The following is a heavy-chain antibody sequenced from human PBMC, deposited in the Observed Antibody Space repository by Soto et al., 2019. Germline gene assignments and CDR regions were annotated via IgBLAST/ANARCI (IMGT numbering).Heavy chain of an antibody. D-gene: IGHD3-3*01. CDR1: GFSLSTSGVG. CDR2: IYWDDDK. Sequence: QITLKESGPTLVKPTQTLTLTCTFSGFSLSTSGVGVGWIRQPPGKALEWLALIYWDDDKRYSPSLKSRLTITKDTSKNLMVLTMTIMDPVDTATYYCAHSPDYDFWSGNNWFDPWGQGPLVTVSS. J-gene: IGHJ5*02. CDR3: AHSPDYDFWSGNNWFDP. V-gene: IGHV2-5*02.